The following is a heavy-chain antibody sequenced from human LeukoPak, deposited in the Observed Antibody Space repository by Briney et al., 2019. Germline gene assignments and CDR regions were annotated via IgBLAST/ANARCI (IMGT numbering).Heavy chain of an antibody. Sequence: TVSRKASGYTFTSYGISWVRQMPGKAREGMGIIYPGDSDTRYSPSFQGQVTTSADKSISTAYLQWSSLKASDTAMYYCARQDSGSGVFWFDPWGRGTLVTVSS. D-gene: IGHD3-10*01. V-gene: IGHV5-51*01. CDR3: ARQDSGSGVFWFDP. J-gene: IGHJ5*02. CDR1: GYTFTSYG. CDR2: IYPGDSDT.